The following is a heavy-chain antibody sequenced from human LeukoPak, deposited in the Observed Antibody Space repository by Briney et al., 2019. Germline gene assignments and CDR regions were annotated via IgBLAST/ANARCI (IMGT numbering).Heavy chain of an antibody. D-gene: IGHD6-6*01. V-gene: IGHV4-59*01. J-gene: IGHJ4*02. CDR2: IYNSGST. CDR3: ARGRRMAAPYFDY. Sequence: PSETLSLTCTVSGGSINSYYWSWIRQPPGKGLEWIGHIYNSGSTNYNPSLKSRVTISVDTSKNHFSLKLSSVTAADTAVYYCARGRRMAAPYFDYWGQGTLITVSS. CDR1: GGSINSYY.